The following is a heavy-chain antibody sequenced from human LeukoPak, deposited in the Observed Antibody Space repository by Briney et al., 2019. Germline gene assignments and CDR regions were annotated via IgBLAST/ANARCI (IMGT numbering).Heavy chain of an antibody. CDR1: GGSLRSYT. CDR3: ARDATNDYDNSRYDWGNWFDP. Sequence: ASVKVSCKASGGSLRSYTISWVRQAPGQGLEWMGSITPIVGITNYSQKFQGRVTITADKSTRTTYMEMSSLRSEDTAVYYCARDATNDYDNSRYDWGNWFDPWGKGTLVTVSS. CDR2: ITPIVGIT. D-gene: IGHD3-22*01. J-gene: IGHJ5*02. V-gene: IGHV1-69*04.